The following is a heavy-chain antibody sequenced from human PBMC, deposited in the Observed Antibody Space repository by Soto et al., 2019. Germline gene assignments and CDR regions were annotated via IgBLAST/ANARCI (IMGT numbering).Heavy chain of an antibody. CDR3: AKASIPLPLYGMDV. CDR1: GFTFNIYP. CDR2: ISGTAGIT. J-gene: IGHJ6*02. D-gene: IGHD2-21*01. Sequence: GGSLRLSCAASGFTFNIYPMTWVRQAPGKGLEWVSAISGTAGITYYADSVKGRFTISRDNSKNTLYLQMNSLRAEDTAVYFCAKASIPLPLYGMDVWGQGPTVTVSS. V-gene: IGHV3-23*01.